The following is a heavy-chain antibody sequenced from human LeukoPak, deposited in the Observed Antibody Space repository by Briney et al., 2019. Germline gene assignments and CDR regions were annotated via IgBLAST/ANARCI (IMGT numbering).Heavy chain of an antibody. CDR3: ARGRHYGSGSHYGMDV. D-gene: IGHD3-10*01. J-gene: IGHJ6*02. Sequence: SVKVSCKASGGTFSSYAISWVRQAPGQGLEWMGRIIPILGIANYAQKFQGRVTITADKSTSTAYMELSSLRSEDTAVYYCARGRHYGSGSHYGMDVWGQGTTVTVSS. CDR2: IIPILGIA. V-gene: IGHV1-69*04. CDR1: GGTFSSYA.